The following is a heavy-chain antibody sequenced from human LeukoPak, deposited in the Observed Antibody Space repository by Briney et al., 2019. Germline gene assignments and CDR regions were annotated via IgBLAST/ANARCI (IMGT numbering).Heavy chain of an antibody. CDR2: IYYSGTT. CDR1: GGSISSNNYY. Sequence: PSETLSLTCTISGGSISSNNYYWGWIRQPPGKGLEWIGSIYYSGTTFYNPSLKSRVTISVDTSKNQFSLKLSSVTAADTAVYYCASFRGYSYGYEEDYWGQGTLVTVSS. CDR3: ASFRGYSYGYEEDY. V-gene: IGHV4-39*07. J-gene: IGHJ4*02. D-gene: IGHD5-18*01.